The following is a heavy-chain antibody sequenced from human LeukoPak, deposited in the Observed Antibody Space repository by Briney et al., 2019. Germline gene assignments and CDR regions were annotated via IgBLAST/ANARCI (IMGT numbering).Heavy chain of an antibody. CDR3: ARYYDSSGYLYY. Sequence: ASVKVSCKASGYTFTDYYIHWVRQAPGQGLEWMGWINPISGGTNSAQKFQGRVTMTRDTSISTAFMELSGLRSDDTAVYYCARYYDSSGYLYYWGQGTLVTVSS. CDR2: INPISGGT. CDR1: GYTFTDYY. V-gene: IGHV1-2*02. D-gene: IGHD3-22*01. J-gene: IGHJ4*02.